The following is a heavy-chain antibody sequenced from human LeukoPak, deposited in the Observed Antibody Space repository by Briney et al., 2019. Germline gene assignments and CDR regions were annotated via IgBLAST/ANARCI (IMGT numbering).Heavy chain of an antibody. J-gene: IGHJ4*02. D-gene: IGHD6-13*01. CDR1: GFTFSSYW. Sequence: GGSLRLSCAASGFTFSSYWMHWVRQAPGKGLVWVSRINSDGSSTTYADSVKGRFTISRDNAKNTLYLQMNSLRAEDTAVYYCARPGIAEAGHFDYWGQGTLVTASS. CDR2: INSDGSST. CDR3: ARPGIAEAGHFDY. V-gene: IGHV3-74*01.